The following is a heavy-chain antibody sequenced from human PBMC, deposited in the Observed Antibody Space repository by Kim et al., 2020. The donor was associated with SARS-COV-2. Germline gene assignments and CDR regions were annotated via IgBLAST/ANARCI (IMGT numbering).Heavy chain of an antibody. CDR3: ARSITIFGVVITFDY. CDR2: IYHCGST. J-gene: IGHJ4*02. D-gene: IGHD3-3*01. Sequence: SETLSLTCAVSGGSISSSNWWSWVRQPQGKGLEWIGEIYHCGSTNYNPSLRSRITIAVDKSKNHFSLRLSSVSAADTAVYYCARSITIFGVVITFDYWGQGTLVTVSS. CDR1: GGSISSSNW. V-gene: IGHV4-4*02.